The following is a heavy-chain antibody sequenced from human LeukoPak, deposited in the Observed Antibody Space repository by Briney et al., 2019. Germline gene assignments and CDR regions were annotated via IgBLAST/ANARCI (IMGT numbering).Heavy chain of an antibody. CDR1: GGSISSSSYY. CDR3: ARGQTYYYGSGSYYTPPRD. V-gene: IGHV4-39*01. D-gene: IGHD3-10*01. Sequence: SETLSLTCTVSGGSISSSSYYWGWIRQPPGKGLEWIGSIYYSGSTYYNPSLKSRVTMSVDTSKNQFSLKLSSVTAADTAVYYCARGQTYYYGSGSYYTPPRDWGQGTLVTVSS. CDR2: IYYSGST. J-gene: IGHJ4*02.